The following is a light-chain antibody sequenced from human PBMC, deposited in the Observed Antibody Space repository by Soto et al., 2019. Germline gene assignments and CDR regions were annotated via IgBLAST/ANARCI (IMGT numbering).Light chain of an antibody. CDR1: QSVSRY. V-gene: IGKV3-11*01. Sequence: EIVLTQSPATLPLSPGERATLSCRASQSVSRYLAWYQQKPGQAPRLLIYDASNRATGIPARFSGSGSGTDFTLTISSLEPEDFAVYYCQQRSNWPRTFGQGTRLEIK. J-gene: IGKJ5*01. CDR3: QQRSNWPRT. CDR2: DAS.